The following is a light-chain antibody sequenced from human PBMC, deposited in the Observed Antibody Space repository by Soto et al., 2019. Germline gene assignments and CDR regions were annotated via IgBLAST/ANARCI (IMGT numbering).Light chain of an antibody. J-gene: IGKJ1*01. CDR2: KAS. Sequence: DIQMTQSTSTLSGSVGDRVTITCRASQTISSWLAWYQQKPGKAPKLLIYKASTLKSGVPSMFSGSGSGTEFTLTIISLQPDDFATYYCQHFNSSSEAFGQGTKVELK. V-gene: IGKV1-5*03. CDR1: QTISSW. CDR3: QHFNSSSEA.